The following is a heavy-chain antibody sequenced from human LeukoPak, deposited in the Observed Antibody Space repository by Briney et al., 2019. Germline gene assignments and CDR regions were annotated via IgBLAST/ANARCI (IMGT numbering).Heavy chain of an antibody. D-gene: IGHD5-24*01. CDR3: ARYAVRRDGYPGAFDY. CDR1: GFTFSSYA. V-gene: IGHV3-30-3*01. J-gene: IGHJ4*02. Sequence: GGSLRLSCAASGFTFSSYAMHWVRQAPGKGLESVAVISYDGSNKYYADSVKRRFTISRDNSKNTLYLQMTSLRAEDTAAYYAARYAVRRDGYPGAFDYWGQGTLVTASS. CDR2: ISYDGSNK.